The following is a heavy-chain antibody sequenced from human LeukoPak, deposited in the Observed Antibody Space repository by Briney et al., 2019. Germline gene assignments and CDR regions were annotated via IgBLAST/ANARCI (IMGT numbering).Heavy chain of an antibody. D-gene: IGHD6-13*01. CDR3: ARCDSSRWHGVDY. CDR1: GLTVRSNY. V-gene: IGHV3-53*01. J-gene: IGHJ4*02. CDR2: IHSGGNT. Sequence: GGSLRLSCAASGLTVRSNYMGWVRQAPGKGLEWVSVIHSGGNTYYADSVKGRFTISRDNSRNTMDLQMNSLRAEDTAVYYCARCDSSRWHGVDYWGQRTLVTVSS.